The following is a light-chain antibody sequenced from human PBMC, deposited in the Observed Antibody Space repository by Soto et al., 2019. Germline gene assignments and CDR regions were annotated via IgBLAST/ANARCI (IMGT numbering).Light chain of an antibody. V-gene: IGKV3-15*01. CDR1: QSVNNN. J-gene: IGKJ1*01. CDR3: QQYGSSGT. Sequence: EKLITLSPSTLSVSTGERATLSCRASQSVNNNLAWYQQKLGQAPRVLIYGASTRATGIPARFTGSGSGTEFILTITSLQSEDSAVYYCQQYGSSGTFGQGTKVDI. CDR2: GAS.